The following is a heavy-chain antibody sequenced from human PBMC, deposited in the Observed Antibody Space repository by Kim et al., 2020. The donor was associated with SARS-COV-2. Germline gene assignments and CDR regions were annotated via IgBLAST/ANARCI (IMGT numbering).Heavy chain of an antibody. J-gene: IGHJ6*02. CDR2: FDPEDGET. D-gene: IGHD5-12*01. CDR1: GYTLTELS. Sequence: ASVKVSCKVSGYTLTELSMHWVRQAPGKGLEWMGGFDPEDGETIYAQKFQGRVTMTEDTSTDTAYMELSSLRSEDTAVYYCATERLPGVATIFYYYYGMDVWGQGTTVTVSS. CDR3: ATERLPGVATIFYYYYGMDV. V-gene: IGHV1-24*01.